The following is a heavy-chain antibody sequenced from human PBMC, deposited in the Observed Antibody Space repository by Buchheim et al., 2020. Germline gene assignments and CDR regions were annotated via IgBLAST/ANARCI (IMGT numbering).Heavy chain of an antibody. Sequence: EVQLLESGGGLVQPGGSLRLSCAASGFTFSSYAMSWVRQAPGKGLEWVSAISGSGGSTYYAASVKGRFTISRDNSKNMVYLQMNSLSTEDTAVYYCAKDRDSTGRLDFAFDYWGQGT. D-gene: IGHD3-22*01. CDR2: ISGSGGST. V-gene: IGHV3-23*01. J-gene: IGHJ4*02. CDR3: AKDRDSTGRLDFAFDY. CDR1: GFTFSSYA.